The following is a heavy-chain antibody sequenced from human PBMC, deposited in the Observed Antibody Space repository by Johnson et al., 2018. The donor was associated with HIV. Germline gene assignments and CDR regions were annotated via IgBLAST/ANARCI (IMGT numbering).Heavy chain of an antibody. J-gene: IGHJ3*02. Sequence: VQLVESGGGLVKPGESLRLSCAASGFTFSYYYMSWIRQAPGKGLEWVSYISSSATTKYYAEYVKGRFTISRYNSKNTLYLQMNSLRAEDTAVYYCARACRDGYTCDVFDIWGQGTLVTVSS. CDR2: ISSSATTK. CDR3: ARACRDGYTCDVFDI. V-gene: IGHV3-11*04. D-gene: IGHD5-24*01. CDR1: GFTFSYYY.